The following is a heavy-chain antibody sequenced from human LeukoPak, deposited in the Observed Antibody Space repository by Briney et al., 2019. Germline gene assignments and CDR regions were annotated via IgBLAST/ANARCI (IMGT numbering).Heavy chain of an antibody. J-gene: IGHJ6*02. Sequence: GRSLRLSCAASGFTFSSYAMHWVRQAPGKGLEWVAVISYDGSNKYYADSVKGRFTISRDNSKNTLYLQMNSLRAEDTAVYYCASDSGGGLADVWGQGTTVTVSS. D-gene: IGHD6-19*01. CDR3: ASDSGGGLADV. CDR2: ISYDGSNK. CDR1: GFTFSSYA. V-gene: IGHV3-30-3*01.